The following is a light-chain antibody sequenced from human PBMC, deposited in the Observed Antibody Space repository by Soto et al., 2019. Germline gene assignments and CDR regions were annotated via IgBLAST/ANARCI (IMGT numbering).Light chain of an antibody. CDR1: SSDVGGYDY. Sequence: QSVLTQPPSASGSPGRSVTISCTGTSSDVGGYDYVSWFQQHPGKAPKLIIYEVTKRPSGVPDRFSASKSGNTASLTVSGLQAEDEADHYCSSFVAGNNYWVFGGGTKVTVL. J-gene: IGLJ3*02. V-gene: IGLV2-8*01. CDR2: EVT. CDR3: SSFVAGNNYWV.